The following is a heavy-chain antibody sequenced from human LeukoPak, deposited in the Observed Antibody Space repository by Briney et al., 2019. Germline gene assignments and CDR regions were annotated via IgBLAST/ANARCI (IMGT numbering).Heavy chain of an antibody. CDR2: INSDGSST. V-gene: IGHV3-74*01. Sequence: PGGSLRLSCAASGFTFSSYWMHWVRQAPGKGLVWVSRINSDGSSTSYADSVKGRFTISRDNAKNTLYLQMNSLRAEDTAVYYCARVQQTYCGGDCYPYYYYYYGMDVWGQGTTVTVSS. CDR1: GFTFSSYW. J-gene: IGHJ6*02. CDR3: ARVQQTYCGGDCYPYYYYYYGMDV. D-gene: IGHD2-21*02.